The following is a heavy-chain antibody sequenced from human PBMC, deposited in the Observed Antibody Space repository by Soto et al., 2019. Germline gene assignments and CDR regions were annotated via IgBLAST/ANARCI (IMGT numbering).Heavy chain of an antibody. Sequence: SVKVSCKASGVSFSTYAINWVRQAPGQGLEWMGGIIPIFGTANYAQKFQGRVTITADESTSTAYMELTSLTSEDTAMYYCARGSHSPGIAVAGYFFWGQGTLVTV. CDR3: ARGSHSPGIAVAGYFF. J-gene: IGHJ4*02. CDR1: GVSFSTYA. D-gene: IGHD6-19*01. CDR2: IIPIFGTA. V-gene: IGHV1-69*13.